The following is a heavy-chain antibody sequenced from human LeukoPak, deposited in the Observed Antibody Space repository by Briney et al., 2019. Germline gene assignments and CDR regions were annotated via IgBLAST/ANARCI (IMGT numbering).Heavy chain of an antibody. V-gene: IGHV1-18*01. Sequence: GASVNVSFKSSVYTFTSYGISWVRQPPGQGLERMGLIRAYNGNTNYAQKFQGRVTMTTDTSTSTAYVELRSLRSDDTAVYYCARGGTYSRVLLVYWGEGALVTVSS. J-gene: IGHJ4*02. D-gene: IGHD1-26*01. CDR3: ARGGTYSRVLLVY. CDR2: IRAYNGNT. CDR1: VYTFTSYG.